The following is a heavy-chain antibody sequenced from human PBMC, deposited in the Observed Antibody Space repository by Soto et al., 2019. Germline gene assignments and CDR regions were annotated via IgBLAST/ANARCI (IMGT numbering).Heavy chain of an antibody. CDR3: ARVGQQLVLG. J-gene: IGHJ4*02. Sequence: PGGSLRLSCAASGFTFSSYAMHWVRQAPGQGLEWVAVISYDGSNKYYADSVKGRFTISRDNSKNTLYLQMNSLRAEDTAVYYCARVGQQLVLGWGQGTLVTVSS. D-gene: IGHD6-13*01. V-gene: IGHV3-30-3*01. CDR2: ISYDGSNK. CDR1: GFTFSSYA.